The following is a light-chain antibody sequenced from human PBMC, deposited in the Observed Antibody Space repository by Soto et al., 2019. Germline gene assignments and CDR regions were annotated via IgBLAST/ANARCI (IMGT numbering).Light chain of an antibody. CDR1: SNDVGGYNY. V-gene: IGLV2-14*01. J-gene: IGLJ1*01. CDR2: EVS. Sequence: QSALTQPASVSGSPGQSITISCTGSSNDVGGYNYVSWYQQHPGQAPKLIIYEVSDRPSGVSPRFSGSKSGNTASLTISGLQVEDETDYFCTSYTSTNPYVFGSGTKVTVL. CDR3: TSYTSTNPYV.